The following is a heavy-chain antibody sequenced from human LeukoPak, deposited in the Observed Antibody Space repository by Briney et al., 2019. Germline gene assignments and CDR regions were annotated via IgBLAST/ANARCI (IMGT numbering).Heavy chain of an antibody. D-gene: IGHD3-10*01. Sequence: GGSLRLSCAASGFTFDDYAMHWVRQAPGKGLEWVSGISWNSGSIGYADSVKGRFTISRDNAKNSLYLQMNSLRAEDTALYYCAKDMKFRDYYGSGSYLPIFWGQGTMVTVSS. J-gene: IGHJ3*01. CDR2: ISWNSGSI. V-gene: IGHV3-9*01. CDR3: AKDMKFRDYYGSGSYLPIF. CDR1: GFTFDDYA.